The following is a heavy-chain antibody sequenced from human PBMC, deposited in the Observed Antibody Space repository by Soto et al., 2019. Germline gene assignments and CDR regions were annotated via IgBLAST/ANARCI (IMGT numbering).Heavy chain of an antibody. J-gene: IGHJ6*02. CDR3: ARDASLPYGDYAPYYYYGMDV. D-gene: IGHD4-17*01. Sequence: QVQLVQSGAEVKKPGASVKVSCKASGYTFTSYGISWVRQAPGQGREWMGWISAYNGNTNYAQNLQGRVTMTTDTSTSTAYMELRSLRSDDTAVYYCARDASLPYGDYAPYYYYGMDVWGQGTTVTVSS. CDR1: GYTFTSYG. CDR2: ISAYNGNT. V-gene: IGHV1-18*01.